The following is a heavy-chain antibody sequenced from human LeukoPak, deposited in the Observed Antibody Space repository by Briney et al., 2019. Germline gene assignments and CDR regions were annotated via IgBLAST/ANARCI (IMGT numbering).Heavy chain of an antibody. CDR1: GFTFSSYG. D-gene: IGHD2-15*01. V-gene: IGHV3-30*18. J-gene: IGHJ4*02. CDR3: AKALAYPGFVVVVAATGGADY. CDR2: ISYDGSNK. Sequence: GGSLRLSCAASGFTFSSYGMHWVRQAPGKGLEWVALISYDGSNKYYADSVKGRFTISRYSSKNTLYLQMNSLRAEDTAVYYCAKALAYPGFVVVVAATGGADYWGQGTLVTVSS.